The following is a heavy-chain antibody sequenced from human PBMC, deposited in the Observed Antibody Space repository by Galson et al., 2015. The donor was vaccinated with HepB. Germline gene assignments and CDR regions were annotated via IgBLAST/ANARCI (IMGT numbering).Heavy chain of an antibody. CDR1: GGSFSGYY. J-gene: IGHJ4*02. CDR2: INHSGST. CDR3: AKGYSSSWYQGD. D-gene: IGHD6-13*01. Sequence: SETLSLTCAVYGGSFSGYYWSWIRQPPGKGLEWIGEINHSGSTNYNPSLKSRVTISVDTSKNQFSLKLSSETAADTAVYYCAKGYSSSWYQGDWGQGTLVTVSS. V-gene: IGHV4-34*01.